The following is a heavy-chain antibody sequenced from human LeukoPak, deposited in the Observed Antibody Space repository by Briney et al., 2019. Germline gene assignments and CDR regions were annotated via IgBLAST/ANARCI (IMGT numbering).Heavy chain of an antibody. CDR3: ASADYDFWSGYPPSPDY. CDR2: ISSSSSYI. J-gene: IGHJ4*02. V-gene: IGHV3-21*01. D-gene: IGHD3-3*01. CDR1: GFTFSSYS. Sequence: GGSLRLSCAASGFTFSSYSMNWVRQAPGRGLEWVSYISSSSSYIYYADSVKGRFTISRDNAKNSLYLQMNSLRAEDTAVYYCASADYDFWSGYPPSPDYWGQGTLVTVSS.